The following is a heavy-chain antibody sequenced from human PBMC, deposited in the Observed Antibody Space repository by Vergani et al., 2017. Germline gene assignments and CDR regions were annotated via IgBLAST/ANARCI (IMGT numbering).Heavy chain of an antibody. D-gene: IGHD3-10*01. CDR3: ASMVRGVTSYYFDY. CDR2: IYYSGST. J-gene: IGHJ4*02. CDR1: GGSISSYY. V-gene: IGHV4-59*01. Sequence: QVQLQESGPGLVKPSETLSLTCTVSGGSISSYYWSWIRQPPGKGLEWIGYIYYSGSTNYNPSLKSRVTISVDTSKNQFSLKLSSVPAADTAVYYCASMVRGVTSYYFDYWGQGTLVTVSS.